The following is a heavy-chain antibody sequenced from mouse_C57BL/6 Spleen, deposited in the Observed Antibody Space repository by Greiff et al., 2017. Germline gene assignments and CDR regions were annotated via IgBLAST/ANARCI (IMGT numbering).Heavy chain of an antibody. CDR1: GFTFSSYG. J-gene: IGHJ2*01. D-gene: IGHD2-3*01. CDR2: ISSGGSYT. Sequence: EMQRVESGGDLVKPGGSLKLSCAASGFTFSSYGMSWVRQTPDKRLEWVATISSGGSYTYYPDSVKGRFTISRDNAKNTLYLQMSSLKSEDTAMYYCARHDGYYGYWGQGTTLTVSS. CDR3: ARHDGYYGY. V-gene: IGHV5-6*01.